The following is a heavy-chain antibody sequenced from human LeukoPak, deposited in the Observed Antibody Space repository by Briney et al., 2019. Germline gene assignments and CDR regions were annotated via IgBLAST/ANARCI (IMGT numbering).Heavy chain of an antibody. J-gene: IGHJ6*02. CDR1: GGSFSGYY. CDR2: INHSGST. Sequence: SETLSLTCAVYGGSFSGYYWSWIRQPPGKGLEWIGEINHSGSTNYNPSLKSRVTISVDTSKNQFSLKLSSVAAADTAVYYCARESIAAAGTHYYYYYGMDVWGQGTTVTVSS. D-gene: IGHD6-13*01. CDR3: ARESIAAAGTHYYYYYGMDV. V-gene: IGHV4-34*01.